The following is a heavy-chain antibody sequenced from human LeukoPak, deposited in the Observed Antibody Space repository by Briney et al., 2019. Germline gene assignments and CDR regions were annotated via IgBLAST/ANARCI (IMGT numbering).Heavy chain of an antibody. J-gene: IGHJ6*03. CDR3: ARGLRDEERYYKYYYMDV. CDR2: IHTIET. V-gene: IGHV4-4*09. CDR1: GGSISAYF. Sequence: SETLCLSCTISGGSISAYFGTWFRQASGKGLEWIGYIHTIETKYNPSLQSRVSMSIDTSKNQFSLNRRSVTAADTAVYYCARGLRDEERYYKYYYMDVWGKGTTDTVSS. D-gene: IGHD3-22*01.